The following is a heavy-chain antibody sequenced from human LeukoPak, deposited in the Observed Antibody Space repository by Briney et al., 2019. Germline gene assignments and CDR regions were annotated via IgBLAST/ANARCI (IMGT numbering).Heavy chain of an antibody. D-gene: IGHD5-18*01. CDR1: GFTFSSFA. CDR2: ISGSGGSI. J-gene: IGHJ4*02. Sequence: PGGSLRLSCAASGFTFSSFAMSWVRQAPGKGLEWVSVISGSGGSIYYVDSVKGRFTISRDNSKNALYLQMNSLRVEDTAVYYCAKKHYYNYGDPFDYWGQGTLVTVSS. CDR3: AKKHYYNYGDPFDY. V-gene: IGHV3-23*01.